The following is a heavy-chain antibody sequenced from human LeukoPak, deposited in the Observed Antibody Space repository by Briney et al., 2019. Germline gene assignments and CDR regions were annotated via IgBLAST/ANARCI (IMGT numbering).Heavy chain of an antibody. V-gene: IGHV4-39*07. CDR3: ARDHYYDGRGRLDP. Sequence: SETLSLTCSVSGGSVTSGTYHWGWIRQPPGKGLEWIGSVHFDGGTHYNPSLQSRVTISVDTSKNQFSLRLSSVTAADTALYYCARDHYYDGRGRLDPWGQGTLVTVSS. CDR1: GGSVTSGTYH. CDR2: VHFDGGT. D-gene: IGHD3-16*01. J-gene: IGHJ5*02.